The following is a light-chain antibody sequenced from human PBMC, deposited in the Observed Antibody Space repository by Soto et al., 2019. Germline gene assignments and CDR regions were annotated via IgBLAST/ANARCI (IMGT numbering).Light chain of an antibody. CDR2: KAS. CDR3: QQYNSYWT. V-gene: IGKV1-5*03. J-gene: IGKJ1*01. CDR1: QSISSW. Sequence: DIQMTQSPSTLSASVGDRVTITCRASQSISSWLAWYQQKPGKAPKLLIYKASSLESGVPSRFSGSGSGTEIPPTISRLQPDYFATYYRQQYNSYWTFGQGTKVDIK.